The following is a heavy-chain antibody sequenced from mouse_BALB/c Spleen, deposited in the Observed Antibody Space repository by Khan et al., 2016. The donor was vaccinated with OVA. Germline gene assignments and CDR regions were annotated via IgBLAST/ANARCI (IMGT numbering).Heavy chain of an antibody. D-gene: IGHD1-1*01. CDR3: ARLAYYYDSEGFAY. CDR1: GFTFSTYG. CDR2: VSTGGHYT. V-gene: IGHV5-6*01. Sequence: EVQLQESGGDVVKPGGSLKLSCAASGFTFSTYGMSWVRQTPDKRLEWVATVSTGGHYTYYPDTVKGRFTISRDNAKKTLYLQMSSLKSEDTAIFYCARLAYYYDSEGFAYWGQGTLVTVSA. J-gene: IGHJ3*01.